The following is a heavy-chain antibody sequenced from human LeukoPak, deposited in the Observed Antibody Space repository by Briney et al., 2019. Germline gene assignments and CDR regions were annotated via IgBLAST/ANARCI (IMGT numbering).Heavy chain of an antibody. V-gene: IGHV3-9*01. CDR1: GFTFDDYA. D-gene: IGHD3-9*01. J-gene: IGHJ4*02. Sequence: GGSLRLSCAASGFTFDDYAMHWVRQAPGKGLEWVSGISWNSGSIGYADSVKGRFTISRDNAKNSLYLQMNSLRAEDTALYYCAKVGGLRYYDILTGDFDYWGQGTLVTVSS. CDR2: ISWNSGSI. CDR3: AKVGGLRYYDILTGDFDY.